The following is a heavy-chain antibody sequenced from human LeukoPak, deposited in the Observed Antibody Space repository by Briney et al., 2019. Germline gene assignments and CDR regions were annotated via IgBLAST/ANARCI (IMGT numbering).Heavy chain of an antibody. CDR3: ARPSWPATEEDAFDI. J-gene: IGHJ3*02. D-gene: IGHD3-16*02. V-gene: IGHV3-30*04. Sequence: GSLRLSCAASGFTFSSYAMHWVRQAPGKGLEWVAVISYDGSDKYYADSVKGRFTISRDNSKNTLYLQMNSLRVEDTAVYYCARPSWPATEEDAFDIWGQGTMVTVSS. CDR1: GFTFSSYA. CDR2: ISYDGSDK.